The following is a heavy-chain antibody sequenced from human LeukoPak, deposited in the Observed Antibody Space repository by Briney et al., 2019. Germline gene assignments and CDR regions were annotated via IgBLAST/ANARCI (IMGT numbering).Heavy chain of an antibody. V-gene: IGHV3-23*01. CDR1: GFTFISYA. Sequence: PGGSLRLSCAASGFTFISYAMNWVRQAPGKGLEWVSAISGRGDSTYYADSVKGRFTISRDNSKNTLYLQMNSLRAEDTAVYYCARVQFLEWFPDYWGQGTLVTVSS. J-gene: IGHJ4*02. CDR3: ARVQFLEWFPDY. CDR2: ISGRGDST. D-gene: IGHD3-3*01.